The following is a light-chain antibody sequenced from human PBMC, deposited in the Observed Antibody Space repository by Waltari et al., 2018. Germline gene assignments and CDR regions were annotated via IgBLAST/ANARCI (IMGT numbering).Light chain of an antibody. Sequence: EIVLTQSPGTLSLSPGERATLSCRASQSVSSSSLAWYQQKPGQAHRLLIYGASSRATGIPDRFSGSGSGTDFTLTISRLEPEDFAVYYCQQYGSSPFTFGPGTKVDIK. CDR3: QQYGSSPFT. CDR1: QSVSSSS. V-gene: IGKV3-20*01. CDR2: GAS. J-gene: IGKJ3*01.